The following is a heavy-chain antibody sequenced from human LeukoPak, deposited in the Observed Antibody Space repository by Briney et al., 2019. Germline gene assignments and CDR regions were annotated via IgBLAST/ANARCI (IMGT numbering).Heavy chain of an antibody. CDR3: ARQYGDYFDL. CDR1: GFTFSNYD. D-gene: IGHD4-17*01. CDR2: IYRGDTT. Sequence: GGSLRLSCAASGFTFSNYDMSWVRQAPGEGLEWVSLIYRGDTTYYADSVKGRFTISGDNSKNTLYLQMNNLRDEDTAVYYCARQYGDYFDLWGQGTLVTVSS. V-gene: IGHV3-53*01. J-gene: IGHJ4*02.